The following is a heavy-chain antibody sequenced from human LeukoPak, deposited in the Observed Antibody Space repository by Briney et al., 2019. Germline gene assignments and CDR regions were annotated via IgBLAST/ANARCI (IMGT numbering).Heavy chain of an antibody. CDR3: ARVRVSGGDCLNDY. J-gene: IGHJ4*02. V-gene: IGHV4-34*01. CDR1: GGSFSGYY. D-gene: IGHD2-21*02. CDR2: INHSGST. Sequence: PSETLSLTCAVYGGSFSGYYWSWIRQPPGKGLEWIGEINHSGSTNYNPSLKSRVTISVDTSKNQFSLKLSSVTAADTAVYYCARVRVSGGDCLNDYWGQGTLVTVSS.